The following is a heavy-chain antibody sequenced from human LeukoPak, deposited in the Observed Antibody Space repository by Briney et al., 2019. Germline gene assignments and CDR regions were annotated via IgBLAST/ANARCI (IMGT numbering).Heavy chain of an antibody. CDR1: GFTFSSYA. CDR2: ISYDGSNK. CDR3: ARGVHVLRYFDWTLTYFDY. J-gene: IGHJ4*02. V-gene: IGHV3-30-3*01. D-gene: IGHD3-9*01. Sequence: GGSLRLTCAASGFTFSSYAMHWVRQAPGKGLEWVAVISYDGSNKYYADSVKGRFTISRDNSKNTLYLQMNSLRAEDTAVYYCARGVHVLRYFDWTLTYFDYWGQGTLVTVSS.